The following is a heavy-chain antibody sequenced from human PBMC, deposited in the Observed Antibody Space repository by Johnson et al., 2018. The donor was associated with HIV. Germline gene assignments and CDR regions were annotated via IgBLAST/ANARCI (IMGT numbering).Heavy chain of an antibody. D-gene: IGHD6-19*01. Sequence: QVQLVESGGGLVQPGGSLRLSCAASGFTFSDYYMSWIRQAPGKGLEWVSYISTSGSTIYYADSVKGRFTISRDNAKNSLSLQMISLRAEDTAIYYCARGSLSGWFPPDALDIWGQGTMVTVSS. CDR3: ARGSLSGWFPPDALDI. J-gene: IGHJ3*02. CDR1: GFTFSDYY. CDR2: ISTSGSTI. V-gene: IGHV3-11*01.